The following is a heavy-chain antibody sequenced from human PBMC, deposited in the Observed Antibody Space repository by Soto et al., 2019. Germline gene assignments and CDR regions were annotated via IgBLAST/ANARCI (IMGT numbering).Heavy chain of an antibody. Sequence: EVQLVESGGVLAQPGGSLRLSCAASGFTFSNYNMNWVRQAPGKGLEWISYITRTSMTIYYADSVKGRFTISRDNAKNSMYLQMNSLRAEDTAVYYCAREEYYMDVWGNGTTVNVSS. CDR1: GFTFSNYN. CDR3: AREEYYMDV. CDR2: ITRTSMTI. J-gene: IGHJ6*03. V-gene: IGHV3-48*01.